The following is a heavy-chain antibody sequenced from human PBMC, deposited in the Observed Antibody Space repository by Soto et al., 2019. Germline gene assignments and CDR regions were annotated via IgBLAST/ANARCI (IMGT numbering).Heavy chain of an antibody. CDR1: GFTFSEYY. CDR2: ISSSGSTI. J-gene: IGHJ3*02. D-gene: IGHD4-17*01. CDR3: ARDRDDYGDFNWRVHAFDI. Sequence: PGGALRLSCAASGFTFSEYYMSWIRQAPGKGLEWVSYISSSGSTIYYADSVKGRFTISRDNAKNSLYLQMNSLRAEDAAVYYCARDRDDYGDFNWRVHAFDIWGQGTMVTVSS. V-gene: IGHV3-11*01.